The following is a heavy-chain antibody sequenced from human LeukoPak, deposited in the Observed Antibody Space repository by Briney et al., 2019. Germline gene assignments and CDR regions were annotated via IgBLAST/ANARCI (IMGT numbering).Heavy chain of an antibody. CDR3: ARVGHSIAAAGTDYNWFDP. CDR1: GGSISSYY. CDR2: IYYSGST. Sequence: SEALSLTCTVSGGSISSYYWSWIRQPPGKGLEWIGYIYYSGSTNYNPSLKSRATISVDTSKNQFSLKLSSVTAADTAVYYCARVGHSIAAAGTDYNWFDPWGQGTLVTVSS. J-gene: IGHJ5*02. D-gene: IGHD6-13*01. V-gene: IGHV4-59*01.